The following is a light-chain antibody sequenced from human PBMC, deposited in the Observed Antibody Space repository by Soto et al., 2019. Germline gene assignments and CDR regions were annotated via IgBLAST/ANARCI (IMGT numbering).Light chain of an antibody. J-gene: IGKJ4*01. V-gene: IGKV1-39*01. CDR2: AAS. CDR3: QQYNSYSLT. Sequence: DIQMTQSPSSLSASVGDRVSITCRASQSISTHLSWYQQKPGKAPKLLIYAASSLQSWVPSRFTGSGSGTDFTLTISSLQPEDFATYYCQQYNSYSLTFGGGTKVDIK. CDR1: QSISTH.